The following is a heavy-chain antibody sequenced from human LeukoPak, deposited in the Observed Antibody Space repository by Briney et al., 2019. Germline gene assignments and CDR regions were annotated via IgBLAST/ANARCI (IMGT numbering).Heavy chain of an antibody. V-gene: IGHV1-8*01. D-gene: IGHD6-13*01. J-gene: IGHJ4*02. Sequence: ASVKVSCKASGYTFTSDYINWVRQATGQGLEWMGWMNPNSGNTGYAQKFQGRVTMTRNTSISTAYMELSSLRSEDTAVYYCARCFSTSWYCYSDFWGQGTLVTVSS. CDR2: MNPNSGNT. CDR1: GYTFTSDY. CDR3: ARCFSTSWYCYSDF.